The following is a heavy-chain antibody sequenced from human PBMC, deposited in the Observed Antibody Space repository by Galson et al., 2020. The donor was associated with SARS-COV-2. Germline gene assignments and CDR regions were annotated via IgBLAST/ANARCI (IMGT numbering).Heavy chain of an antibody. CDR2: VSYDGSQK. V-gene: IGHV3-30*03. CDR3: TRDNYCNTAGCHRYGNAFDI. CDR1: GFIFSNHG. Sequence: GESLKISCAASGFIFSNHGMHWVRQAPGKGLEWVAIVSYDGSQKYYVDSVKGRFTISRDNSRNTLSLQMNSLRADDTAVYYCTRDNYCNTAGCHRYGNAFDIWGQGTMVTVSS. J-gene: IGHJ3*02. D-gene: IGHD2-15*01.